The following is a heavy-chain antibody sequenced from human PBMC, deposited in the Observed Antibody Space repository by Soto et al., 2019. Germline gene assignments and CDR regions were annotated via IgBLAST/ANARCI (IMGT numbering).Heavy chain of an antibody. V-gene: IGHV4-39*01. CDR3: ARHVLWFGELLSPFYFDY. D-gene: IGHD3-10*01. CDR1: GGSISSSSYY. Sequence: QLQLQESGPGLVKPSETLSLTCTVSGGSISSSSYYWGWIRQPPGKGLEWIGSIYYSGSTYYNPSLKSRVTISVDTSKNQFSLKLSSVTAADTAVYYCARHVLWFGELLSPFYFDYWGQGTLVTVSS. J-gene: IGHJ4*02. CDR2: IYYSGST.